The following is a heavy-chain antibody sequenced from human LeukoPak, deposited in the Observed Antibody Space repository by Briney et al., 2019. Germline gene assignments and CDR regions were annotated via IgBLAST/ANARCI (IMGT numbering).Heavy chain of an antibody. V-gene: IGHV3-23*01. J-gene: IGHJ4*02. CDR1: GFTFSSYA. Sequence: GGSLRLSCAASGFTFSSYAMSWVRQAPGKGLEWVSAISGSGGSTYYADSVKGRFTISRDNSKNALYLQMNSLRAEDTAVYYCAKFRIFGVVTAFDYWGQGTLVTVSS. CDR2: ISGSGGST. D-gene: IGHD3-3*01. CDR3: AKFRIFGVVTAFDY.